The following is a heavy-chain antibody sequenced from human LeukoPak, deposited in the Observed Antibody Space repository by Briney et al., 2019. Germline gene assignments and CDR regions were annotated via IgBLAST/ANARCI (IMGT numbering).Heavy chain of an antibody. CDR1: GFTFSSYA. Sequence: GGSLRLSCAASGFTFSSYAMHWVRQAPGKGLEWVAVISYDGSNKYYADSVKGRFTISRDNSKNTLYLQMNSLRAEDTAVYYCARALRGLSMVRGVINPIDYWGQGTLVTVSS. J-gene: IGHJ4*02. D-gene: IGHD3-10*01. V-gene: IGHV3-30-3*01. CDR2: ISYDGSNK. CDR3: ARALRGLSMVRGVINPIDY.